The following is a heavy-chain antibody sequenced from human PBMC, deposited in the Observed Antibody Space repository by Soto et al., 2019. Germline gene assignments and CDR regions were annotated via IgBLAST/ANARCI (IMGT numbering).Heavy chain of an antibody. V-gene: IGHV5-51*01. CDR3: ARRNSSPFLVDYYYYGMDV. J-gene: IGHJ6*02. D-gene: IGHD3-3*02. CDR1: GNSFTNSW. Sequence: PGESLKISCIASGNSFTNSWIGWVRQMPGQGLEWMGILYPGDSDTRYSPSFQGHVTISADKSISTAYLQWSSLKASDTAMYYCARRNSSPFLVDYYYYGMDVWGQGTTVTVSS. CDR2: LYPGDSDT.